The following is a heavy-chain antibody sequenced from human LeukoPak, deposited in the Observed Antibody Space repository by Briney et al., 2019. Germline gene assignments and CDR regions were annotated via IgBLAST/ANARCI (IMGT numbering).Heavy chain of an antibody. D-gene: IGHD4-17*01. V-gene: IGHV1-18*04. CDR2: ISAYNGNT. CDR1: GYTFTGYY. CDR3: ARDLGQSETTVNTG. Sequence: GASVKVSCKASGYTFTGYYMHWVRQAPGQGLEWMGWISAYNGNTNYAQKLQGRVTMTTDTSTSTAYMELRSLRSDDTAVYYCARDLGQSETTVNTGWGQGTLVTVSS. J-gene: IGHJ4*02.